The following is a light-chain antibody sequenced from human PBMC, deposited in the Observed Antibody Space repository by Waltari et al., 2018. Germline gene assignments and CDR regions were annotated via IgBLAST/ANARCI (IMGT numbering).Light chain of an antibody. CDR3: QSYDSAGVKV. CDR2: EDS. Sequence: NLMLTHPHAVSDPPGQTVTLSCTPIRGSIVTSFVQRHQQRPGSAPTLVLYEDSQRPSEVPDRFSGSIDRSSNSASLTISGLTTEDEADYYCQSYDSAGVKVFGGGTKLTVL. CDR1: RGSIVTSF. J-gene: IGLJ2*01. V-gene: IGLV6-57*03.